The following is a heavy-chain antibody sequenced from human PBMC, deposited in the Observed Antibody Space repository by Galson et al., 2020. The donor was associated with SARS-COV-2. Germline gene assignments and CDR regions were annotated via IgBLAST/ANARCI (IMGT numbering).Heavy chain of an antibody. D-gene: IGHD6-13*01. J-gene: IGHJ6*03. CDR1: GGSINSYY. Sequence: SETLSLTCTVSGGSINSYYWSWIRQPPGKGLEWIGYIYYSGSTKYNPSLKGRVTISLDTSKTHFSLKLGSVTAADTAVYYCAREKETYSSRFDYYYYMDVWGKGTTVTVSS. V-gene: IGHV4-59*01. CDR3: AREKETYSSRFDYYYYMDV. CDR2: IYYSGST.